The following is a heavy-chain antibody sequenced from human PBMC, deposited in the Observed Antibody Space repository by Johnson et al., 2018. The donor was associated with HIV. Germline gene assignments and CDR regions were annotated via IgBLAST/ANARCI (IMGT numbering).Heavy chain of an antibody. V-gene: IGHV3-30*14. D-gene: IGHD1-26*01. Sequence: QVQLVESGGGVVQPGRSLRLSCAASGFTFSSYAMHWVRQAPGKGLEWVALISYDGSNQYYADSVKGRFTISRENAKNSLYLQMNSLRAGDTAVYYCARGSGSYGDAFDIWGQGTMVTVSS. CDR1: GFTFSSYA. J-gene: IGHJ3*02. CDR2: ISYDGSNQ. CDR3: ARGSGSYGDAFDI.